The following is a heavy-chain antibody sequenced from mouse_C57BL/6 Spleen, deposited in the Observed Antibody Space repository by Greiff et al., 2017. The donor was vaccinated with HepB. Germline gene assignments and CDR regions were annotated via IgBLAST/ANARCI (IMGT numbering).Heavy chain of an antibody. CDR3: ARVGYGSSPWFAY. D-gene: IGHD1-1*01. V-gene: IGHV3-6*01. CDR1: GYSITSGYY. Sequence: EVKLMESGPGLVKPSQSLSLTCSVTGYSITSGYYWNWIRQFPGNKLEWMGYISYDGSNNYNPSLKNRISITRDTSKNQFFLKLNSVTTEDTATYYCARVGYGSSPWFAYWGQGTLVTVSA. CDR2: ISYDGSN. J-gene: IGHJ3*01.